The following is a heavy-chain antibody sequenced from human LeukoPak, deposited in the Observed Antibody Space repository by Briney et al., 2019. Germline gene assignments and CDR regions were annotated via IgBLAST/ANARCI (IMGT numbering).Heavy chain of an antibody. CDR3: ARDRNGYCDSTSCYRRTHFFYYGMDV. CDR2: IYHGGST. D-gene: IGHD2-2*01. CDR1: GGSISSSSYY. J-gene: IGHJ6*02. V-gene: IGHV4-39*07. Sequence: SETLSLTCTVSGGSISSSSYYWGWIRQPPGKGLEWIGEIYHGGSTNYNPSLKSRVTISIDRSKNLFSLKLNSVTAADTAVYYCARDRNGYCDSTSCYRRTHFFYYGMDVWGQGTTVTVSS.